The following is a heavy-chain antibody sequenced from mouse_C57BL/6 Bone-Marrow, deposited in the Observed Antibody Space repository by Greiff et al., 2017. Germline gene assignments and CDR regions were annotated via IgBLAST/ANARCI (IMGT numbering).Heavy chain of an antibody. CDR2: ISDGGSYT. V-gene: IGHV5-4*01. D-gene: IGHD1-1*02. CDR1: GFTFSSYA. Sequence: EVKLMESGGGLVKPGGSLKLSCAASGFTFSSYAMSWVRQTPEKRLEWVATISDGGSYTYYPDNVKGRFTISRDNAKNNLYLQMSHLKSEDKAMYYCARDRGWADYWGQGTTLTVSS. J-gene: IGHJ2*01. CDR3: ARDRGWADY.